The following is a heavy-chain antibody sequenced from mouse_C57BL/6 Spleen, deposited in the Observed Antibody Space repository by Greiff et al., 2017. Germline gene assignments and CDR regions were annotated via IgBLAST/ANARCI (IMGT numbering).Heavy chain of an antibody. CDR3: ARGPSWFAY. V-gene: IGHV1-82*01. CDR2: IYPGDGDT. Sequence: LQESGPELVKPGASVKISCKASGYAFSSSWMNWVKQRPGKGLEWIGRIYPGDGDTNYNGKFKGKATLTADKSSSTAYMQLSRLTSEDSAVYFCARGPSWFAYWGQGTLVTVSA. J-gene: IGHJ3*01. CDR1: GYAFSSSW.